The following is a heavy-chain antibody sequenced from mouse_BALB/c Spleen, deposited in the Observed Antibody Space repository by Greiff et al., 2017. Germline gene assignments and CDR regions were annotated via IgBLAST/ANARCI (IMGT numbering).Heavy chain of an antibody. Sequence: EVQLMESGGDLVKPGGSLKLSCAASGFTFSSYGMSWVRPTPDQRLEWVATISSGGSYTYYPHSVKGRFTISRDNAKNTLYLQMSSLKSEDTAMYDCARRGITDAMDYWGQGTSVTVSS. D-gene: IGHD2-4*01. J-gene: IGHJ4*01. CDR3: ARRGITDAMDY. CDR1: GFTFSSYG. CDR2: ISSGGSYT. V-gene: IGHV5-6*01.